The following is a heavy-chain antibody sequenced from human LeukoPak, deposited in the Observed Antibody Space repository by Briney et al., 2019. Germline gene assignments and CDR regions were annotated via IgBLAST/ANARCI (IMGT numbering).Heavy chain of an antibody. V-gene: IGHV4-38-2*01. CDR1: GYSISSGYY. J-gene: IGHJ4*02. D-gene: IGHD2-2*01. Sequence: SETLSLTCADSGYSISSGYYWGWIRQPPGKGLEWIGSMYHSGSTYYNPSLKSRVTISVDTSKNQFSLKLSSVTAADTAVYYCARPVVPYYFDYWGQGTLVTVSS. CDR2: MYHSGST. CDR3: ARPVVPYYFDY.